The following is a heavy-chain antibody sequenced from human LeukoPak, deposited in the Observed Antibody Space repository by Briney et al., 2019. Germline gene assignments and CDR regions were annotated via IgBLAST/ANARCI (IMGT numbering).Heavy chain of an antibody. Sequence: PGGSLRLPCAASRFTFSSYVMHWVRQAPGKGLECVSFIRHDGSNKYYADSVKGRFTISRDDSKNTLYLQMNSLRAEDTAVYYCAKDYYYDSSGYGYFDYWGQGTLVTVSS. D-gene: IGHD3-22*01. J-gene: IGHJ4*02. CDR1: RFTFSSYV. CDR2: IRHDGSNK. V-gene: IGHV3-30*02. CDR3: AKDYYYDSSGYGYFDY.